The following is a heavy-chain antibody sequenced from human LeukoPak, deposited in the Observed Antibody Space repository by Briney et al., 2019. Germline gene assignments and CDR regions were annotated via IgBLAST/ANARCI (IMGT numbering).Heavy chain of an antibody. CDR2: IYYSGST. J-gene: IGHJ6*03. V-gene: IGHV4-59*01. Sequence: SETLSLTCTVSGGSISSYYWSWIRQPPGKGLEWIGYIYYSGSTNYNPSLKSRVTISVDTSKNQFSLKLSSVTAADTAVYYCARVRYYDIYRNYYYYMDVWDKGTTVTVSS. D-gene: IGHD3-9*01. CDR3: ARVRYYDIYRNYYYYMDV. CDR1: GGSISSYY.